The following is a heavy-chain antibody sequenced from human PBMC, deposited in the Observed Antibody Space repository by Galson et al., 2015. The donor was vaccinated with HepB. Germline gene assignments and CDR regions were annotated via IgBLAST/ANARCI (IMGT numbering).Heavy chain of an antibody. CDR2: ISYDGSNK. Sequence: SLRLSCAASGFTFSSYAMHWVRQAPGKGLEWVAVISYDGSNKYYADSVKGRFTISRDNSKNTLYLQMNSLRAEDTAVYYCAHFTPNYYYYMDAWGKGTTVTVSS. CDR1: GFTFSSYA. V-gene: IGHV3-30-3*01. D-gene: IGHD3-3*02. J-gene: IGHJ6*03. CDR3: AHFTPNYYYYMDA.